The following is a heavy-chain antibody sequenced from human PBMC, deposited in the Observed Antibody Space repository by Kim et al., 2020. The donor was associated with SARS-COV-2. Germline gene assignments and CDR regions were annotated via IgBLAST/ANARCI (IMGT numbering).Heavy chain of an antibody. Sequence: GGSLRLSCAASEFTFSDYYMSWIRQAPGKGLEWVSYISSSSSYTKYADSVKGRFTISRDNAKNSMYLQMNSLRAEDTAVYYCARDKGPVISYGMDVWGQGTTVTVSS. CDR3: ARDKGPVISYGMDV. CDR1: EFTFSDYY. CDR2: ISSSSSYT. V-gene: IGHV3-11*06. J-gene: IGHJ6*02. D-gene: IGHD3-9*01.